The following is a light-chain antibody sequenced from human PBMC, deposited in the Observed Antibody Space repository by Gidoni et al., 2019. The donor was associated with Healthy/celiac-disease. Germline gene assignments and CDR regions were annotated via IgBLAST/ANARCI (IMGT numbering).Light chain of an antibody. Sequence: DIQTTQSPSTLSASVGDRVTITSRASQSISSWLAWYQQKPGKAPKLLIYKASSLESGVPSRFSSSGSGTEFTLTISSLQPDDFATYYCQQYNSYSPWTFGQGTKVEIQ. V-gene: IGKV1-5*03. CDR1: QSISSW. CDR3: QQYNSYSPWT. J-gene: IGKJ1*01. CDR2: KAS.